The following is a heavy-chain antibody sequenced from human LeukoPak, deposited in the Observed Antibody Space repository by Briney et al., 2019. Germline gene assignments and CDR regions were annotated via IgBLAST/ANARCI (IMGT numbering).Heavy chain of an antibody. CDR2: ISASGGMT. J-gene: IGHJ4*02. V-gene: IGHV3-23*01. D-gene: IGHD1-26*01. CDR1: GLTVTDYA. CDR3: AKDRSIGTYYTFDH. Sequence: GGSLRLSCAASGLTVTDYAMTWVRQAPGKGLEWVSSISASGGMTYYADSVKGRFTVSRDNSKNSLYLQMNSLTAADTAVYYCAKDRSIGTYYTFDHWGQGTLVTVSS.